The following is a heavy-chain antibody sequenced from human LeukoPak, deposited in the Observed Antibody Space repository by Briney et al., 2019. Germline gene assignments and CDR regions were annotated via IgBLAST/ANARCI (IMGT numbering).Heavy chain of an antibody. J-gene: IGHJ4*02. D-gene: IGHD6-13*01. CDR2: INPNSGGT. V-gene: IGHV1-2*02. CDR1: GYTFTGYY. CDR3: ARSARYSSSWYPPGY. Sequence: GASVKVSCKASGYTFTGYYMHWVRQAPGQGLEWMGWINPNSGGTNYAQKFQGRVTMTRDTSISTAYMELSRRRSDDTAVYYCARSARYSSSWYPPGYWGQGTLVTVSS.